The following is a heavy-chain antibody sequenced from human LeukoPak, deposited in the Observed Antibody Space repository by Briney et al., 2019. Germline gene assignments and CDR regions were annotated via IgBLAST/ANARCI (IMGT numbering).Heavy chain of an antibody. CDR2: INPSGGST. V-gene: IGHV1-46*01. Sequence: GASVKVSCKASGYTFTSYHMHWVRQAPGQGLEWMGIINPSGGSTSYAQKFQGRVTMTRDTSTSTVYMELSSLRSEDTAVYYCAREGDYYGSGSYYRGYFDYWGQGTLITVSS. J-gene: IGHJ4*02. CDR1: GYTFTSYH. D-gene: IGHD3-10*01. CDR3: AREGDYYGSGSYYRGYFDY.